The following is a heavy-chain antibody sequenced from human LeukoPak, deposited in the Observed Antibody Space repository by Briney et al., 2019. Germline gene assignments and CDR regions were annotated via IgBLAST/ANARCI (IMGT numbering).Heavy chain of an antibody. CDR3: AKVGESGGDYDTWGAPYYMDV. V-gene: IGHV3-74*01. Sequence: GGYLRLSCAASGFTFSSYWMHWVRQAPGKGLVWVSRVNSDGSSASYADSVKGRFIISRDNAKNTLYLQMNSLRAEDTAVYYCAKVGESGGDYDTWGAPYYMDVWGKGTTVTISS. CDR1: GFTFSSYW. CDR2: VNSDGSSA. D-gene: IGHD4-17*01. J-gene: IGHJ6*03.